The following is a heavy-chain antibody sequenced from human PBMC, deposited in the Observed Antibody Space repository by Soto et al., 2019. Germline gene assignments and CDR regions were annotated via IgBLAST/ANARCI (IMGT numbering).Heavy chain of an antibody. J-gene: IGHJ6*03. CDR3: ARGDRGYYGSGSYYLDYYFYMHV. CDR2: IIPILGIA. V-gene: IGHV1-69*02. CDR1: GGTFSSYT. Sequence: QVQLVQSGAEVKKPGSSVKVSCKASGGTFSSYTISWVRQAPGQGLEWMGRIIPILGIANYAQKFQGRVTITADKSTSTAYMELSSLRSEDTAVYYCARGDRGYYGSGSYYLDYYFYMHVWGKWTTVTGSS. D-gene: IGHD3-10*01.